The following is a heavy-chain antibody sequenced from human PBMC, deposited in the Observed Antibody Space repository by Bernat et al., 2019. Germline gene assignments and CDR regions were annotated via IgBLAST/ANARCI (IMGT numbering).Heavy chain of an antibody. D-gene: IGHD6-19*01. CDR3: AKGAAGGWSSFDS. J-gene: IGHJ4*02. CDR2: ISGSTGNT. CDR1: GAIFSSYA. Sequence: EVQLVESGGGLVQSGGSLRLSCVASGAIFSSYAMTWVRQAPGKGLECVSLISGSTGNTYYADSVKGRFTISRDNSKNTLYLQMNSLSAEDTAVYYCAKGAAGGWSSFDSWGQGTLVTVSS. V-gene: IGHV3-23*04.